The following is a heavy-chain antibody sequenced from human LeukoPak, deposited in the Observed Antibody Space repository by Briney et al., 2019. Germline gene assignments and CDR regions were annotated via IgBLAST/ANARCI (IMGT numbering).Heavy chain of an antibody. Sequence: ASVKVSCKASGGTFISYAISWVRQAPGQGLEWMGGIIPIFGTANYAQKFQGRVTITADESTSTAYMELSSLRSEDTAVYYCARFDFWSGYYLKASRGYYFDYWGQGTLVTVSS. J-gene: IGHJ4*02. D-gene: IGHD3-3*01. CDR2: IIPIFGTA. CDR3: ARFDFWSGYYLKASRGYYFDY. V-gene: IGHV1-69*13. CDR1: GGTFISYA.